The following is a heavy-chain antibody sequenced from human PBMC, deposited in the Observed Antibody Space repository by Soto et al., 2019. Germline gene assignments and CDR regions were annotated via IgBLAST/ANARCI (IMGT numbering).Heavy chain of an antibody. V-gene: IGHV1-69*01. D-gene: IGHD1-26*01. CDR3: ARDGGRHSGGIDY. CDR1: GGTFSSYS. Sequence: QVQLVQSGAEVKKPGSSVKVSCKASGGTFSSYSINWVRQAPGQGLEWMGEIIPIFGTANDAQKFPGRVTITADESTSTAYMELSSLRSEDTAVYYCARDGGRHSGGIDYWGQGTLVTVSS. J-gene: IGHJ4*02. CDR2: IIPIFGTA.